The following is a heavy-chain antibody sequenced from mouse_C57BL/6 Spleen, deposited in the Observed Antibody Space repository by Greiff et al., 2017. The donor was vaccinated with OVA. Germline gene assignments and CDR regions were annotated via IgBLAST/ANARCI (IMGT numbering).Heavy chain of an antibody. D-gene: IGHD2-2*01. J-gene: IGHJ3*01. CDR3: ARWGDDGYDSAY. CDR2: IDPEDGET. CDR1: GFNIKDYY. Sequence: VQLQQSGAELVKPGASVKLSCTASGFNIKDYYMHWVKQRTEQGLEWIGRIDPEDGETKYAPKFPGKATITADTSSNTAYLQLSSLTSEDTAVYYCARWGDDGYDSAYWGQGTLVTVSA. V-gene: IGHV14-2*01.